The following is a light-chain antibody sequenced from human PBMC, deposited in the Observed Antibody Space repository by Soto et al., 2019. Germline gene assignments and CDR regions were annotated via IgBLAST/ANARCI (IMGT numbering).Light chain of an antibody. CDR1: QSVSSY. J-gene: IGKJ1*01. V-gene: IGKV3-20*01. Sequence: EIVLTQSPATLSLSPGERATGYCRASQSVSSYLAWYQQKPGQAPRLLIYDASSRATGIPDRFSGSGSGTDFTLTICRLEPEDFALYYCHQYGYSLWTFGQGTKVDIK. CDR2: DAS. CDR3: HQYGYSLWT.